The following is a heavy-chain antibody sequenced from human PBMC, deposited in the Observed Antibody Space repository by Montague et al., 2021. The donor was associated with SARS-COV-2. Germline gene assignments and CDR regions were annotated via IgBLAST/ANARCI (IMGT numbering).Heavy chain of an antibody. V-gene: IGHV4-31*01. D-gene: IGHD3-10*01. CDR3: ARDHGQWFGELWGHGLDV. Sequence: TLSLTCSVSSGSISTGHHWSWIRQHPMKGLEWIGYIYYSGSTXYNPSFKGHVTISIDTAKNQFSLELTSMTAADTAVYYCARDHGQWFGELWGHGLDVWGQGTTVIVSS. J-gene: IGHJ6*02. CDR2: IYYSGST. CDR1: SGSISTGHH.